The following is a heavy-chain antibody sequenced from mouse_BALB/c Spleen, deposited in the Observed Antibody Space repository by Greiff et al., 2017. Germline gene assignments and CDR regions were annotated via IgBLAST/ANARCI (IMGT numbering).Heavy chain of an antibody. J-gene: IGHJ4*01. CDR2: INPSTGYT. CDR3: ARSPWIYAMDY. Sequence: QVQLQQSGAELAKPGASVKMSCKASGYTFTSYWMHWVKQRPGQGLEWIGYINPSTGYTEYNQKFKDKATLTADKSSSTAYMQLSSLTSEDSAVYYCARSPWIYAMDYWGQGTSVTVSS. V-gene: IGHV1-7*01. CDR1: GYTFTSYW.